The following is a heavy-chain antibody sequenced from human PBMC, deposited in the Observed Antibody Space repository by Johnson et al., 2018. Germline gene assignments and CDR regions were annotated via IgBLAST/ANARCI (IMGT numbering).Heavy chain of an antibody. V-gene: IGHV3-9*01. J-gene: IGHJ3*02. CDR2: IRWNSGSI. Sequence: EVQLVESGGGLVQPGRSLRLSCSASGLSFHDYAMHWVRQGPGKGLEWVSGIRWNSGSIGYADSVKGRFTISRDNAKNSLYLQMNSLRAEDTALYYCAKDIWGYSYGHDAFDIWGQGTVVTVSS. D-gene: IGHD5-18*01. CDR3: AKDIWGYSYGHDAFDI. CDR1: GLSFHDYA.